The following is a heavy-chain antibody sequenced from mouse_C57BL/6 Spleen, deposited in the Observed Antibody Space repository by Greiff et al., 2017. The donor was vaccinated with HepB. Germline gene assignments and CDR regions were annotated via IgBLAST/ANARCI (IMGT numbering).Heavy chain of an antibody. Sequence: EVQLQQSGPELVKPGASVKISCKASGYTFTDYYMNWVKQSHGKSLEWIGDINPNNGGTSYNQKFKGKATLTVDKSSSTAYMELRSLTSEDSAVYYCARFSNYDTFYAMDYWGQGTSVTVSS. V-gene: IGHV1-26*01. CDR2: INPNNGGT. CDR1: GYTFTDYY. D-gene: IGHD2-5*01. CDR3: ARFSNYDTFYAMDY. J-gene: IGHJ4*01.